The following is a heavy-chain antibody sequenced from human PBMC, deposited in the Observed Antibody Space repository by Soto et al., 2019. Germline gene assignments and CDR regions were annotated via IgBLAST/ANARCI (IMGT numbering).Heavy chain of an antibody. CDR2: IYYIGST. J-gene: IGHJ4*02. CDR1: DGSISSYY. D-gene: IGHD3-10*01. Sequence: QVHLQESGPGLVKPSETLSLTCTVSDGSISSYYWSWIRQPPGKGLEWIGYIYYIGSTNYNPSLKTRTTISVDTSKNQFSLKLSSVTAADTALYYCARRGDGYFDFWGQGSLVTVSS. CDR3: ARRGDGYFDF. V-gene: IGHV4-59*08.